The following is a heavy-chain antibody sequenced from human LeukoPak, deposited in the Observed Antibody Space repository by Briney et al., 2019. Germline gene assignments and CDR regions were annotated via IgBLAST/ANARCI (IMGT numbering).Heavy chain of an antibody. V-gene: IGHV3-11*04. D-gene: IGHD6-6*01. J-gene: IGHJ4*02. CDR3: ARFSSSSGGFDY. CDR2: ISSSGTTI. Sequence: SYISSSGTTIYYADSLHGRFTISRDNANNSLHLQMNSLRAEDTAVYYCARFSSSSGGFDYWGQGTLVTVSS.